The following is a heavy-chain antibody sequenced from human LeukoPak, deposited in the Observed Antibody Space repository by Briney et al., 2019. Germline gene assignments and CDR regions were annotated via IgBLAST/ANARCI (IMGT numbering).Heavy chain of an antibody. V-gene: IGHV4-59*01. J-gene: IGHJ4*02. CDR2: IYYSGST. D-gene: IGHD3-10*01. Sequence: SETLSPTCTVSGGSISSYYWSWIRQPPGKGLEWIGYIYYSGSTNYNPSLKSRVTISVDTSKNQFSLKLSSVTAADTAVYYCARVDGSGSNFDYWGQGTLVTVSS. CDR3: ARVDGSGSNFDY. CDR1: GGSISSYY.